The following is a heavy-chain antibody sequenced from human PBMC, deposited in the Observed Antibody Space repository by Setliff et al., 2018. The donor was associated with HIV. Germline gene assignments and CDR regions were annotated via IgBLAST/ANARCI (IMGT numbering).Heavy chain of an antibody. Sequence: GGSLRLSCAASGFNFNFFAVYWVRQAPGKGLEWVSGISGNGGTTYYADTVKGRFTISRDNSKNTVYLQMNSLRAEDTAVYYCAKTSNTGYLFCSDYWGQGTLVTVSS. CDR2: ISGNGGTT. CDR1: GFNFNFFA. CDR3: AKTSNTGYLFCSDY. V-gene: IGHV3-23*01. D-gene: IGHD3-9*01. J-gene: IGHJ4*02.